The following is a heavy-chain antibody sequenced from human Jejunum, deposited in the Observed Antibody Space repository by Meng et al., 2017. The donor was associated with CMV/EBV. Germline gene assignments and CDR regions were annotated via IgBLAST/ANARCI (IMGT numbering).Heavy chain of an antibody. CDR2: IVPLFGKV. V-gene: IGHV1-69*05. D-gene: IGHD2-15*01. CDR3: ARGCGGSCSLDY. CDR1: GGPFRGSP. J-gene: IGHJ4*02. Sequence: ASGGPFRGSPIRWVRQAPGQGLEWMGGIVPLFGKVDYAQKFQGRLTITTDESTTTAYMELSSLRSDDTAVYYCARGCGGSCSLDYWGQGTLVTVSS.